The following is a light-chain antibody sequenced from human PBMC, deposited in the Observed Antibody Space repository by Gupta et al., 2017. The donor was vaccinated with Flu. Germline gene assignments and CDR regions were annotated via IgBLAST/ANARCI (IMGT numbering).Light chain of an antibody. V-gene: IGKV1-39*01. Sequence: MTQSPSSLSASVGDRVTITCRASQRISSNLNWYQHRPGKDPKLLIHAASTLESGVPSRFSGSGSGTDFALTISSMQPEDFATYYCQQRSTFGGGTRVEI. CDR3: QQRST. J-gene: IGKJ4*01. CDR1: QRISSN. CDR2: AAS.